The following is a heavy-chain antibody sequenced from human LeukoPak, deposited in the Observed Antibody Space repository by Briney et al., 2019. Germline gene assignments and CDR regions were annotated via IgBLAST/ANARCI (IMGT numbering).Heavy chain of an antibody. V-gene: IGHV1-46*01. CDR2: INPSGGST. D-gene: IGHD1-14*01. CDR1: GYAFTGYH. Sequence: ASVKVSCKASGYAFTGYHMHWVRQAPGQGLEWMGIINPSGGSTTYAEKFQGRVTMTEDTSTDTAYMELSSLRSEDTAVYYCASGSEPYGMDVWGQGTTVTVSS. J-gene: IGHJ6*02. CDR3: ASGSEPYGMDV.